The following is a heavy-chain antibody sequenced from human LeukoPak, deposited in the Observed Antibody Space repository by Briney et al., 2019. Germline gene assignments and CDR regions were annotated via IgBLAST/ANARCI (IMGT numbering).Heavy chain of an antibody. CDR3: ARPYYIGSGTPADAYDT. J-gene: IGHJ3*02. CDR2: IYPGDFDT. Sequence: GESLKISCKASGYSFDSYWIGWVRQLPGKGLEWMGIIYPGDFDTRYSPSFQGQVTITADNSINTAYLQWSGLKASDTAMYYCARPYYIGSGTPADAYDTLGHGILVTVS. D-gene: IGHD3-10*01. CDR1: GYSFDSYW. V-gene: IGHV5-51*01.